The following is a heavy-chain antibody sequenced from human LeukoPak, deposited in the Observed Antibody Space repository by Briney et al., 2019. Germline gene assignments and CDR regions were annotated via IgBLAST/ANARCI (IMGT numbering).Heavy chain of an antibody. CDR3: ARATDYGSGSYSMDV. Sequence: PSETLSLTCAVYGGSFSGYYWSWIRQPPGKGLEWIGEINHSGSTNYDPSLKSRVTISVDTSKNQFSLKLSSVTAADTAVYYCARATDYGSGSYSMDVWGQGTTVTVSS. D-gene: IGHD3-10*01. CDR1: GGSFSGYY. CDR2: INHSGST. J-gene: IGHJ6*02. V-gene: IGHV4-34*01.